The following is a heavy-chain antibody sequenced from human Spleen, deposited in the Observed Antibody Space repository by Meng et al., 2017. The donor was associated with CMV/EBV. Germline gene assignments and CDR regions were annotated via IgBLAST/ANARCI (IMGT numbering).Heavy chain of an antibody. CDR2: IYPGDSDT. J-gene: IGHJ4*02. Sequence: GESLKISCKGSGYTFTNYWIGWVRQMPGKGLEWMGIIYPGDSDTRYSPSFQGQVTISADKSISTAYLQWSSLKASDTAMYYCARLIGSSWYSYYFDYWGQGTLVTVSS. CDR3: ARLIGSSWYSYYFDY. V-gene: IGHV5-51*01. D-gene: IGHD6-13*01. CDR1: GYTFTNYW.